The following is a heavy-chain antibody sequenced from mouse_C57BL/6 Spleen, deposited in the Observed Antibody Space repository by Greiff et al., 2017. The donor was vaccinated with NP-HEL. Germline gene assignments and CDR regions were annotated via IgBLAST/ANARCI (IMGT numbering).Heavy chain of an antibody. J-gene: IGHJ3*01. D-gene: IGHD3-1*01. CDR1: GYTFTDYN. CDR2: INPNNGGT. CDR3: ASRDREGAWFAY. Sequence: VHVKQSGPELVKPGASVKIPCKASGYTFTDYNMDWVKQSHGKSLEWIGDINPNNGGTIYNQKFKGKATLTVDKSSSTAYMELRSLTSEDTAVDCCASRDREGAWFAYWGQGTLVTVSA. V-gene: IGHV1-18*01.